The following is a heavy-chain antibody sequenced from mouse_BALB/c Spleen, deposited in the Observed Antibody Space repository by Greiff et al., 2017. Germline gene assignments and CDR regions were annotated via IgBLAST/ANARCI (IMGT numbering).Heavy chain of an antibody. D-gene: IGHD1-2*01. CDR2: ISDGGSYT. J-gene: IGHJ3*01. CDR3: AREGSITTATGFAY. V-gene: IGHV5-4*02. CDR1: GFTFSDYY. Sequence: EVKLMESGGGLVKPGGSLKLSCAASGFTFSDYYMYWVRQTPEKRLEWVATISDGGSYTYYPDSVKGRFTISRDNAKNNLYLQMSSLKSEDTAMYYCAREGSITTATGFAYWGQGTLVTVSA.